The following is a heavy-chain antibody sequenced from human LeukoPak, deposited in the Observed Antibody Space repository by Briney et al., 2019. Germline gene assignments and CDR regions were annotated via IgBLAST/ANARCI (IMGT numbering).Heavy chain of an antibody. D-gene: IGHD6-13*01. J-gene: IGHJ4*02. V-gene: IGHV1-18*01. CDR1: GYTFTSYG. CDR3: ARGCHSSSCYYFDY. Sequence: ASVKVSCKASGYTFTSYGISWVRQAPGQGLEWIGWISAYNGNTNYAQKLQGRVTMTTDTSTSTAYMELRSLRSDDTAVYYCARGCHSSSCYYFDYWGQGTLVTVSS. CDR2: ISAYNGNT.